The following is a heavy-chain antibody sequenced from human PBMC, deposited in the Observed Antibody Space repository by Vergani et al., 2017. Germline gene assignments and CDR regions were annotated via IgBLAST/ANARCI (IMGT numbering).Heavy chain of an antibody. CDR2: IYTSGST. V-gene: IGHV4-61*02. J-gene: IGHJ5*02. Sequence: QVQLQESGPGLVKPSQTLSLTCTVSGGSISSGSYYWSWIRQPAGKGLEWIGRIYTSGSTNYNPSLKSRVTISVDTSKNQFSLKRSSLTASDTAVYYCARGEENNWFDPWGQGTLVTVSS. D-gene: IGHD1-26*01. CDR3: ARGEENNWFDP. CDR1: GGSISSGSYY.